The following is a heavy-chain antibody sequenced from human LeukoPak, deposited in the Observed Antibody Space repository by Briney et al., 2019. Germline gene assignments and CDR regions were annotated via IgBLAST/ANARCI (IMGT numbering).Heavy chain of an antibody. V-gene: IGHV4-34*01. J-gene: IGHJ4*02. CDR2: INHSGST. CDR3: ATEGCSGGSCYPIGY. D-gene: IGHD2-15*01. Sequence: PSETLSLTCAVYGGSFSGYYWSWIRQPPGKGLEWIGEINHSGSTNYNPSLKSRVTISVDTSKNQFSLKLSSVTAADTAVYYCATEGCSGGSCYPIGYWGQGTLVTVSS. CDR1: GGSFSGYY.